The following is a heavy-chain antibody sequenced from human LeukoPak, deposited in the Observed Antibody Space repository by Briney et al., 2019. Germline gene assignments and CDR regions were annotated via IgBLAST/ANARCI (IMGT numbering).Heavy chain of an antibody. V-gene: IGHV4-4*07. J-gene: IGHJ4*02. D-gene: IGHD5-24*01. Sequence: SETLSLTCTVSGGSISSYYWSWIRQPAGKGLEWIGRIYTSGSTNYNPSLKSRVTISVDTSKNQFSLKLSSVTAADTAVYYCARGGSGDGYNLANRDFDYWGQGTLVTVSS. CDR3: ARGGSGDGYNLANRDFDY. CDR1: GGSISSYY. CDR2: IYTSGST.